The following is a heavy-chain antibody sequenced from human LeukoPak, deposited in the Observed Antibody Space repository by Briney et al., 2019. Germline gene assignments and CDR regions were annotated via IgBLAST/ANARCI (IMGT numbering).Heavy chain of an antibody. CDR2: LYYSGST. CDR1: GGSISSSSYY. CDR3: ARVLDYGDYVSGY. J-gene: IGHJ4*02. Sequence: SETLSLTCTVSGGSISSSSYYWGWIRQPPGKGLEWIGSLYYSGSTYYNPSLKGRVTISVDTSKNQFSLKLSSVTAADTAVYYCARVLDYGDYVSGYWGQGTLVTVSS. V-gene: IGHV4-39*07. D-gene: IGHD4-17*01.